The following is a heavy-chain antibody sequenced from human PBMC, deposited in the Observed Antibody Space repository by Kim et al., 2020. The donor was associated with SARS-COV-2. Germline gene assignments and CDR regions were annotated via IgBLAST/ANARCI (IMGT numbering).Heavy chain of an antibody. J-gene: IGHJ2*01. CDR3: AKDITMAQWEPTKDWYFDL. CDR1: GFTFDDYT. V-gene: IGHV3-43*01. CDR2: ISWDGGST. Sequence: GGSLRLSCAASGFTFDDYTMHWVRQAPGKGLEWVSLISWDGGSTYYADSVKGRFTISRDNSKNSLYLQMNSLRTEDTALYYCAKDITMAQWEPTKDWYFDLWGRGTLVPVSS. D-gene: IGHD1-26*01.